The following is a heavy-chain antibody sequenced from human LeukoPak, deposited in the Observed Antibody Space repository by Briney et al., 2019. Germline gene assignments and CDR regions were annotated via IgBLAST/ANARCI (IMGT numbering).Heavy chain of an antibody. CDR2: ISSSSSTI. CDR3: ASRVVVITSDAFDI. Sequence: GGSLRLSCAASGFTFSSYSMNWVRQAPGKGLEWVSYISSSSSTIYYADFVKGRFTISRDNAKNSLYLQMNSLRAEDTAVYYCASRVVVITSDAFDIWGQGTMVTVSS. J-gene: IGHJ3*02. D-gene: IGHD3-22*01. V-gene: IGHV3-48*04. CDR1: GFTFSSYS.